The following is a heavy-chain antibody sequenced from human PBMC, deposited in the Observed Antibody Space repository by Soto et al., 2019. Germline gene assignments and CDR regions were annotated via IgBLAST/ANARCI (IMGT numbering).Heavy chain of an antibody. CDR1: GYIIKNYW. Sequence: PRESLKISCQASGYIIKNYWIGWVRQMPGQGLEWMGIIFPDDSDTRYSPSFQGHVTISVDKSISTAYVQWSSLKASDSAIYYCFRGGVTSRTFDYWGQGTLVTVSS. J-gene: IGHJ4*02. V-gene: IGHV5-51*01. D-gene: IGHD3-16*01. CDR2: IFPDDSDT. CDR3: FRGGVTSRTFDY.